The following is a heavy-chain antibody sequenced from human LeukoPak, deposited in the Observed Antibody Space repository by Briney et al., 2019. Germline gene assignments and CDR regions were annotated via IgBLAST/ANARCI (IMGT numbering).Heavy chain of an antibody. D-gene: IGHD1-26*01. CDR3: TTDGVGVEGATYDN. J-gene: IGHJ4*02. Sequence: GGSLRLSCTASGFSFVDYAMSWVRQAPGKGLEWVGRIKAKAHGGTIEYAAPAKGRFTISRDDSKNTLYLQMNSLKTEDTAVYYCTTDGVGVEGATYDNWGQGTLVSVSS. V-gene: IGHV3-15*01. CDR1: GFSFVDYA. CDR2: IKAKAHGGTI.